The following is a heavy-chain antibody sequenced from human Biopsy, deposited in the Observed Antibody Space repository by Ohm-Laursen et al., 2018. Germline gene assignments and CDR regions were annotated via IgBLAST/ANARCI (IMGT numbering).Heavy chain of an antibody. CDR3: AHSAGSDGFNVDFDY. CDR2: VYWDDDK. J-gene: IGHJ4*02. Sequence: TQTLTLTCTFSGFSLNTGGVGVGWIRQPPGKALQWLALVYWDDDKRYSPTLKNRLTITRDTSQNQVVLTMTNMEPVDTGTYYCAHSAGSDGFNVDFDYWGQGTLVTVPS. D-gene: IGHD5-24*01. V-gene: IGHV2-5*02. CDR1: GFSLNTGGVG.